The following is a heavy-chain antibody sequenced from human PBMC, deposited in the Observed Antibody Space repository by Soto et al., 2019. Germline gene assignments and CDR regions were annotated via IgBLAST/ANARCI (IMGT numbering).Heavy chain of an antibody. CDR1: GGSISSSNW. CDR3: ARSYSSGWYNWFDP. J-gene: IGHJ5*02. CDR2: IYHSGST. Sequence: KASETLSLTCAVSGGSISSSNWWSWVRQPPGKGLEWIGEIYHSGSTNYNPSLKSRVTISVDKSKNQFSLKLSSVTAADTAVYYCARSYSSGWYNWFDPWRQGTLVTVSS. V-gene: IGHV4-4*02. D-gene: IGHD6-19*01.